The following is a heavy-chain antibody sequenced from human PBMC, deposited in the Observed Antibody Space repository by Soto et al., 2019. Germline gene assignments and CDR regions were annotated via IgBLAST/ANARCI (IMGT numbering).Heavy chain of an antibody. V-gene: IGHV4-34*01. Sequence: RQPPGKGLEWIGEINHSGSTNYNPSLKSRVTISVDTSKNQFSLKLSSVTAVDTAVYYCARRSGYSYGTGGTYNWFDPWGQGTLVTVSS. CDR2: INHSGST. CDR3: ARRSGYSYGTGGTYNWFDP. D-gene: IGHD5-18*01. J-gene: IGHJ5*02.